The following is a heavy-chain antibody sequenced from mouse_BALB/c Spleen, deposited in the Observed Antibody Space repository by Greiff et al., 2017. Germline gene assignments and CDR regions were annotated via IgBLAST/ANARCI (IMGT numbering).Heavy chain of an antibody. CDR3: ARPMITGSGVDYYAMDY. CDR2: INPYNDGT. Sequence: EVKLVESGPELVKPGASVKMSCKASGYTFTSYVMHWVKQKPGQGLEWIGYINPYNDGTKYNEKFKGKATLTSDKSSSTAYMELSSLTSEDSAVYYCARPMITGSGVDYYAMDYWGQGTSVTVSS. CDR1: GYTFTSYV. V-gene: IGHV1-14*01. D-gene: IGHD2-4*01. J-gene: IGHJ4*01.